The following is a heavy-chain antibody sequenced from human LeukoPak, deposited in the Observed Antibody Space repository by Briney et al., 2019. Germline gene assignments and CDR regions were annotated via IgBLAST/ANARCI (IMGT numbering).Heavy chain of an antibody. D-gene: IGHD4/OR15-4a*01. CDR2: ISWNSGSI. CDR3: AKDIGVDYYFDY. Sequence: GGSLRLTCAASGFTFDDYAMHWVRQAPGKGLEWVSGISWNSGSIGYADSVKGRFTISRDNAKNSLYLQMNSLRAEDTALYYCAKDIGVDYYFDYWGQGTLVTVSS. CDR1: GFTFDDYA. J-gene: IGHJ4*02. V-gene: IGHV3-9*01.